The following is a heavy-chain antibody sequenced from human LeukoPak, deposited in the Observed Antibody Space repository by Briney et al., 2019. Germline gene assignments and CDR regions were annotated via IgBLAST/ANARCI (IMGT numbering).Heavy chain of an antibody. D-gene: IGHD3-16*01. J-gene: IGHJ3*02. CDR1: GYTFTSYY. Sequence: GASVKISCKASGYTFTSYYMHWVRQAPGQGLEWMGIINPSGGSTSYAQKFQGRVTMTRDTSTSTVYMELSSLRSEDTAVYYCAREGRLGAFDIWGQGTMVTVSS. V-gene: IGHV1-46*01. CDR2: INPSGGST. CDR3: AREGRLGAFDI.